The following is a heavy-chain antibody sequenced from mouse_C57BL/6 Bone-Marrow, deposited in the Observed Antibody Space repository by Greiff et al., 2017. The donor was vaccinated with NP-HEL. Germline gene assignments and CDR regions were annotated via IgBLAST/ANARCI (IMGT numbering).Heavy chain of an antibody. CDR2: IYPRSGNT. Sequence: VQLVESGAELARPGASVKLSCKASGYTFTSYGISWVKQRTGQGLEWIGEIYPRSGNTYYNEKFKGKATLTADKSSSTAYMELRSLTSEDSAVYFCARLGAYYFDYWGQGTTLTVSS. CDR3: ARLGAYYFDY. J-gene: IGHJ2*01. V-gene: IGHV1-81*01. CDR1: GYTFTSYG. D-gene: IGHD4-1*01.